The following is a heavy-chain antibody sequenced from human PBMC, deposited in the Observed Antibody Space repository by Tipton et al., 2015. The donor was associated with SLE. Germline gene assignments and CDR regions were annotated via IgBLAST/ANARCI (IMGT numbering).Heavy chain of an antibody. Sequence: TLSLTCTVSGVSMSRGGYYWSWIRQHPGKGLECIGYIYYSGNTHYSPSLKSRVTISVDTSKNQFSLKLSSVTAADTAVYYCARVAGWIEDAFDIWGQGTMVTVSS. D-gene: IGHD2-2*03. J-gene: IGHJ3*02. CDR2: IYYSGNT. CDR1: GVSMSRGGYY. V-gene: IGHV4-31*03. CDR3: ARVAGWIEDAFDI.